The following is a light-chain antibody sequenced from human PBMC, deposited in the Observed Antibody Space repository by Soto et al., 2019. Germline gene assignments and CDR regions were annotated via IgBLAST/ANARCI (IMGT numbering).Light chain of an antibody. CDR2: KAS. V-gene: IGKV1-5*03. Sequence: DIPMTQSPSTLSASVGDRVTITCRASQSITYWLAWYQQRPGKAPNLLIYKASSLESGVPSRFSGSGSGTEFTLTISSLQPDDFATYYCQHYSSYPIAFGGGTKVEIK. J-gene: IGKJ4*01. CDR3: QHYSSYPIA. CDR1: QSITYW.